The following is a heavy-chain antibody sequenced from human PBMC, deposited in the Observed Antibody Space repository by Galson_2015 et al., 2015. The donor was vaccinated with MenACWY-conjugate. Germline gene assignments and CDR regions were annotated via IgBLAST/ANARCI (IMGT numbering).Heavy chain of an antibody. CDR1: GDSFNTYS. V-gene: IGHV1-69*13. CDR3: ARPGGDYEQRTFFDY. CDR2: IIPVFHTT. D-gene: IGHD4-17*01. Sequence: SVKVSCKASGDSFNTYSFNWIRQAPGQGPEWLGGIIPVFHTTDYAQRFQGRLTITADESTSTVYMELSSLRSDDTAIYYCARPGGDYEQRTFFDYWCQGTLVTVSS. J-gene: IGHJ4*02.